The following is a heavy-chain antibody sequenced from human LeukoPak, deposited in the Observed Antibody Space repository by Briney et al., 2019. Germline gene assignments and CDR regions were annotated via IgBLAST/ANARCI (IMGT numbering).Heavy chain of an antibody. D-gene: IGHD3-22*01. CDR3: TRMIVVVIGYYYYYMDV. CDR1: AFTLGDYS. Sequence: SLRLACTVSAFTLGDYSMSWVRQAPGDGLEWVGFIRTKANGGTTEYAASVKDRFTRSRDDSKSIAYLQMNSLKTEDTAVYYCTRMIVVVIGYYYYYMDVWGKGTTVTVSS. J-gene: IGHJ6*03. CDR2: IRTKANGGTT. V-gene: IGHV3-49*04.